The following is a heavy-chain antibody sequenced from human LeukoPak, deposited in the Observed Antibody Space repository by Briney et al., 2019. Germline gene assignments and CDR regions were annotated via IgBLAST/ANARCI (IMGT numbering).Heavy chain of an antibody. CDR3: ARDLSVRGNWFDP. CDR1: GYSFTSYW. Sequence: GESLKISCKGSGYSFTSYWIGWVRQMPGKGLEWMGWINPNSGGTNYAQKFQGRVTMTRDTSISTAYMELSRLRSDDTAVYFCARDLSVRGNWFDPWGQGTLVTVSS. CDR2: INPNSGGT. J-gene: IGHJ5*02. V-gene: IGHV1-2*02.